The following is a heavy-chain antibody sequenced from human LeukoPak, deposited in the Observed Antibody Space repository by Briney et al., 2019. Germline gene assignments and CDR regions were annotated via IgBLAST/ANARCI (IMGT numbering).Heavy chain of an antibody. CDR2: ISAYNGNT. J-gene: IGHJ4*02. D-gene: IGHD2-15*01. CDR3: AREVKVVVASYYYFDY. V-gene: IGHV1-18*01. Sequence: GASVKVSCKSSGYTFTSYGICWVRQAPGQGLGWMGWISAYNGNTNYAQKLQGRVTMTTDTSTSTAYMELRSLRSDDTAVYYCAREVKVVVASYYYFDYWGQGTLVTVSS. CDR1: GYTFTSYG.